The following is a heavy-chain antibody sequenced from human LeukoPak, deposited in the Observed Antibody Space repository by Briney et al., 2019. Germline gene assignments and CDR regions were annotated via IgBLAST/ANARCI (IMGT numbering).Heavy chain of an antibody. V-gene: IGHV3-23*01. CDR3: ARDYCSGVTCYSGY. CDR1: GFTFSSYA. J-gene: IGHJ4*02. CDR2: ISGSGGST. D-gene: IGHD2-15*01. Sequence: GGSLRLSCAASGFTFSSYAMSWVRQAPGKGLEWVSAISGSGGSTYYADSVKGRFTISRDNSKNTLYLQMNSLRAADTAVYYCARDYCSGVTCYSGYWGQGTLVTVSS.